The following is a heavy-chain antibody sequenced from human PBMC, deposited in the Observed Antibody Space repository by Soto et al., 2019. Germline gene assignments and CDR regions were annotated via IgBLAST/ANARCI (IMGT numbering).Heavy chain of an antibody. CDR3: ARDHCSSTSCYSPWFDP. V-gene: IGHV1-69*04. CDR2: IIPILGIA. D-gene: IGHD2-2*01. J-gene: IGHJ5*02. Sequence: GASVKVSCKASGGTFSSYTISWVRQAPGQGLEWMGRIIPILGIANYAQKFQGRVTITADKSTSTAYMELSSLRSEDTAVYYCARDHCSSTSCYSPWFDPWGQGTLVTVSP. CDR1: GGTFSSYT.